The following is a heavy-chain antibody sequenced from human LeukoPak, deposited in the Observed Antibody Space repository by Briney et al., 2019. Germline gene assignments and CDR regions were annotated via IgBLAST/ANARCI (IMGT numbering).Heavy chain of an antibody. CDR2: IFYTGSA. Sequence: SETLSLTCTVSGGSISSTSYNWGWIRRLPGKGLEWIGSIFYTGSANYSPSLRSRVTMSVDTSKNQFSLILNSVTAADTAIYYCAKTLLRGLYYFDRWGQGTLVTVSS. D-gene: IGHD3-10*01. CDR1: GGSISSTSYN. V-gene: IGHV4-39*07. J-gene: IGHJ4*02. CDR3: AKTLLRGLYYFDR.